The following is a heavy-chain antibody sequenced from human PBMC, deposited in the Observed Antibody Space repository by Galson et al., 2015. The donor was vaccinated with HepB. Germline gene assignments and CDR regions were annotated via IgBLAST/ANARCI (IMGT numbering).Heavy chain of an antibody. Sequence: SETLSLTCTVSGGSINGYYWSWIRQPAGRGPEWIGRMYISGSTNYNPSLTSRVTMSADTSKNQFSLKLSSVTAADTAVYYCARDFNSRIAAAHWGQGSLVTVSS. V-gene: IGHV4-4*07. CDR2: MYISGST. D-gene: IGHD6-13*01. CDR1: GGSINGYY. J-gene: IGHJ4*02. CDR3: ARDFNSRIAAAH.